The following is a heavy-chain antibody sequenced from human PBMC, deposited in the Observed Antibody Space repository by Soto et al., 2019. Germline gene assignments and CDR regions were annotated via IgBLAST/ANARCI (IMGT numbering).Heavy chain of an antibody. Sequence: QVQLQESGPGLVKPSQTLSLTCTVSGGSISSGDYYWSWIRQPPGKGLEWIGYIYYSGSTYYNPSLRSRVTIRVDSSRNQYSLKLRSVTAADTAVYYCARDVSSARDWYEIWGQGRMVTVSS. V-gene: IGHV4-30-4*01. CDR1: GGSISSGDYY. J-gene: IGHJ3*02. CDR3: ARDVSSARDWYEI. CDR2: IYYSGST. D-gene: IGHD2-21*01.